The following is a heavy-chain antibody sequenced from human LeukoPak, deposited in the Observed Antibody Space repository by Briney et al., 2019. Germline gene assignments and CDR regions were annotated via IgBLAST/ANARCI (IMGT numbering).Heavy chain of an antibody. V-gene: IGHV5-51*01. Sequence: GESLKISCKGSGYTFSNYWIAWVRQMPGKGLEWMGVIYPGDSDTRYNPAFQGLVTISADKSITTAYLHLSSLKASDTAMFYCARTSGRRFSDGLVWGQGTMVSVSS. CDR2: IYPGDSDT. D-gene: IGHD1-26*01. CDR3: ARTSGRRFSDGLV. J-gene: IGHJ3*01. CDR1: GYTFSNYW.